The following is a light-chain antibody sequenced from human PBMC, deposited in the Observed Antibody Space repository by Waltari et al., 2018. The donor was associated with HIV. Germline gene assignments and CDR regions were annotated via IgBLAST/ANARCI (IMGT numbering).Light chain of an antibody. CDR2: VNSDGSH. J-gene: IGLJ3*02. CDR1: SGHSSYA. Sequence: QLVLRQSPSASASLGASVKPTCPLSSGHSSYAIAWPQQQPEKGPQYLMKVNSDGSHTKGDGIPDRFSGSSSGAERYLTISSLQSEDEADYYCQTWVTGILVFGGGTKLTVL. V-gene: IGLV4-69*01. CDR3: QTWVTGILV.